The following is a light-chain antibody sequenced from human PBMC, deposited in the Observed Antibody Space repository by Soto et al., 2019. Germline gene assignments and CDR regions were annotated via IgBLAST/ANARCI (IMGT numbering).Light chain of an antibody. V-gene: IGLV2-14*01. CDR3: SSYTSGTTPYV. J-gene: IGLJ1*01. CDR2: EVS. CDR1: SSDVGGYNF. Sequence: QSALTQPASVSGSPGQSITISCTGTSSDVGGYNFVSWHQQHPGKAPKLMIYEVSDRPSGVSNRFSGSKSGNTASLTISGLQAEDEADYSCSSYTSGTTPYVFGSGTKVTVL.